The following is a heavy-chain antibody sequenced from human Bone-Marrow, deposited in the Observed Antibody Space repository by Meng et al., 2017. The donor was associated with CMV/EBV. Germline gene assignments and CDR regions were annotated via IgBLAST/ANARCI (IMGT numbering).Heavy chain of an antibody. V-gene: IGHV1-2*02. D-gene: IGHD3-3*01. Sequence: ASVKVSCKASGYTFTGYYKHWVRQAPGQGLEWMGWINPNSGGTNYAQKFQGRVTMTRDTSISTAYMELSRLRSDDTAVYYCAFSNYDFWSGYLPFDYWGQGTLVTVSS. J-gene: IGHJ4*02. CDR3: AFSNYDFWSGYLPFDY. CDR1: GYTFTGYY. CDR2: INPNSGGT.